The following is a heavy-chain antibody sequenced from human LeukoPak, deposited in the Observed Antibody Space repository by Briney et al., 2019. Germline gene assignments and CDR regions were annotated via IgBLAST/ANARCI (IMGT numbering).Heavy chain of an antibody. CDR1: GFTFSSHG. V-gene: IGHV3-23*01. J-gene: IGHJ5*02. Sequence: PGGSLRLSCAASGFTFSSHGINWVRQAPGKGLEWVSGISPSGSISYYADSVKGRFTISRDNSKNTLYLQMNSLRAEDTAVYYCARGLGPIAMFDPWGQGTLVTVSS. CDR2: ISPSGSIS. CDR3: ARGLGPIAMFDP. D-gene: IGHD6-6*01.